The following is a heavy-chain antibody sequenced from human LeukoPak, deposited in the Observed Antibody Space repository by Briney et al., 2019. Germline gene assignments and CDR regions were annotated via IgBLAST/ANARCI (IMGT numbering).Heavy chain of an antibody. J-gene: IGHJ4*02. CDR2: IRGSGGST. Sequence: GGSLRLSCAASGFTFSSYAMTWVRQAPGKGLEWVSAIRGSGGSTYYADSVKGRFTISRDNSKNTLYLQVNSLRAEDTAVYYCAKGAFTPQPLRQTVGIMGAPGVDHWGQGTLVAVSS. V-gene: IGHV3-23*01. D-gene: IGHD1-26*01. CDR3: AKGAFTPQPLRQTVGIMGAPGVDH. CDR1: GFTFSSYA.